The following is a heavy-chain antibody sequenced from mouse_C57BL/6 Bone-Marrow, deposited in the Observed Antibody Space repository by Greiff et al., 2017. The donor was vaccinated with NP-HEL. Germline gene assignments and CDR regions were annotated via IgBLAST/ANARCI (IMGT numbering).Heavy chain of an antibody. J-gene: IGHJ4*01. V-gene: IGHV14-4*01. CDR1: GFNIKDDY. CDR2: IDPENGDT. CDR3: TTSAIYYAMDY. Sequence: VQLQQSGAELVRPGASVKLSCTASGFNIKDDYMHWVKQRPEQGLEWIGWIDPENGDTEYASKFQGKATITADTSSNTAYLQLSSLTSEDTAVYYCTTSAIYYAMDYWGQGTSVTVSS.